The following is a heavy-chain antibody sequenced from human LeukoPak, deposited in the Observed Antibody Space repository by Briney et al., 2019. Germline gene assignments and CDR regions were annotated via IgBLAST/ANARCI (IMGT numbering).Heavy chain of an antibody. CDR3: AKVGLGYCSGGSCYELDY. CDR2: ISYDGSNK. J-gene: IGHJ4*02. V-gene: IGHV3-30*18. CDR1: GFTFSSYG. D-gene: IGHD2-15*01. Sequence: SGRSLRLSCAASGFTFSSYGMHWVRQAPGKGLEWVAVISYDGSNKYYADSVKGRFTISRDNSKNTLYLQMNSLRAEDTAVYYCAKVGLGYCSGGSCYELDYWGQGTLVTVSS.